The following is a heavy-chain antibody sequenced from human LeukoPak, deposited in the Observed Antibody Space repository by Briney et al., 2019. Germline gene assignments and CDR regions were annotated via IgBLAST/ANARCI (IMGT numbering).Heavy chain of an antibody. Sequence: GGSLRLSCAAPGFTFSDYGMSWVQTPGKGLEWVAGINWNGGSTGYAVSVRGRFIISRDDANNFLHLHMNSLRAEDTAFYYCVRSFNTYGYPTGYWGQGTLVTVSS. CDR2: INWNGGST. V-gene: IGHV3-20*04. D-gene: IGHD5-18*01. CDR1: GFTFSDYG. CDR3: VRSFNTYGYPTGY. J-gene: IGHJ4*02.